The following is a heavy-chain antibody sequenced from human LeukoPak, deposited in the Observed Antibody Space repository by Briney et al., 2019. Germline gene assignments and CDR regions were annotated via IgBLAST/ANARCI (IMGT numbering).Heavy chain of an antibody. J-gene: IGHJ6*03. CDR3: AARPYYYDSSGYLGGGYYYMDV. Sequence: ASVKVSCKASGSPFTSYDINWVRQATGQGLEWMGWMNPNSGNTGYAQKFQGRVTMTRNTSISTAYMELSSLRSEATAVYYCAARPYYYDSSGYLGGGYYYMDVWGKGTTVTVSS. CDR2: MNPNSGNT. CDR1: GSPFTSYD. D-gene: IGHD3-22*01. V-gene: IGHV1-8*01.